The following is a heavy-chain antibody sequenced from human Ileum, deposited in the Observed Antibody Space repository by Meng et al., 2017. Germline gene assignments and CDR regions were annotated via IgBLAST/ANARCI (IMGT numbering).Heavy chain of an antibody. V-gene: IGHV3-33*08. Sequence: VQLLESGGGLVQPGGSLRLSCAASGFTFNSFAMSWVRQTPGKGLEWVAFIWSDGSNKYYGDSVKDRFTIARENSKNTVYLQMNSLRVEDTAVYYCARDRGLRDLDHWGQGTLVTVSS. CDR2: IWSDGSNK. D-gene: IGHD2-15*01. CDR3: ARDRGLRDLDH. CDR1: GFTFNSFA. J-gene: IGHJ4*02.